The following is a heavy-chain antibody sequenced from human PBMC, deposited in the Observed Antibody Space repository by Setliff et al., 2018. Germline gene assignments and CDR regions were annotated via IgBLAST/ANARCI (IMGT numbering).Heavy chain of an antibody. CDR3: ARAGSAAAGRKGVFEY. J-gene: IGHJ4*02. D-gene: IGHD6-13*01. Sequence: GASVKVSCKATGYTLSRHYMHWVRQAPGQGLEWMGIINPGGGSASIVQKFQGRVTMTRDTSTSTLYMELSSLISEDTAVYYCARAGSAAAGRKGVFEYWGQGSLVTVS. CDR2: INPGGGSA. CDR1: GYTLSRHY. V-gene: IGHV1-46*01.